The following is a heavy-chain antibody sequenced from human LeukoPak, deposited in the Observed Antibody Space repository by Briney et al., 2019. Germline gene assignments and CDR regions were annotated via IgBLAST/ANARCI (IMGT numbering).Heavy chain of an antibody. D-gene: IGHD6-6*01. J-gene: IGHJ4*01. CDR3: ARDGTAASLYFDL. V-gene: IGHV3-48*03. CDR1: GFTFSSYE. CDR2: ISSSGSTI. Sequence: GGSLRLSCAASGFTFSSYEMNWVRQAPGKGLEWVSYISSSGSTIYYADSVKGRFTISRDNTKNSLSLQLNGLRAEDTAVYYCARDGTAASLYFDLWDQGILVTVSS.